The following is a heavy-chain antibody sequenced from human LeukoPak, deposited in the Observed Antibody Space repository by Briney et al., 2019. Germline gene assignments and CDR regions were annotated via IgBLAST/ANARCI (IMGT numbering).Heavy chain of an antibody. V-gene: IGHV1-2*02. CDR2: INPNSGGT. D-gene: IGHD3-22*01. J-gene: IGHJ5*02. Sequence: GGSVRVSCKASGYTFTGYYMHWVRQAPGQGLEWMGWINPNSGGTNYAQKVQGRVTITRDTSISTAYMELSGLRSDDTAAYYCASLAPHYYYSSGYHPCPWGQGTLVTVSS. CDR3: ASLAPHYYYSSGYHPCP. CDR1: GYTFTGYY.